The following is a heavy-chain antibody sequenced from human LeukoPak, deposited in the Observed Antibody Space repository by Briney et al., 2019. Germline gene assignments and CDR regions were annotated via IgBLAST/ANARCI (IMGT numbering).Heavy chain of an antibody. CDR2: LSSDGVTK. D-gene: IGHD6-13*01. CDR3: ARGGTSTWYGYFHH. V-gene: IGHV3-30-3*01. J-gene: IGHJ1*01. CDR1: GFTFSSYA. Sequence: PGRSLILSCVASGFTFSSYAMHWVRQAPGKGLEWVAVLSSDGVTKYFADSVKGRFTMSRDNSQNTLYLQMNSLRPEDTAVYYCARGGTSTWYGYFHHWGQGTLVTVSS.